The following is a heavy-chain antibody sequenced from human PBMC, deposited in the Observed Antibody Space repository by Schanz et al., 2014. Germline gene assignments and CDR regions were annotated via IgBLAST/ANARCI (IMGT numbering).Heavy chain of an antibody. CDR2: IYIGGNT. V-gene: IGHV3-66*01. J-gene: IGHJ3*02. Sequence: EVQLVESGGGVVQPGGSLRLSCAASGFSVGNKYMNWVRQAPGKGLEWVSFIYIGGNTYYADSVKGRFTISRDNSRNTLYLQMNSLRAEDTAVYYCARDGYSVVVISPTESFDIWGQGTMVTV. D-gene: IGHD2-21*01. CDR3: ARDGYSVVVISPTESFDI. CDR1: GFSVGNKY.